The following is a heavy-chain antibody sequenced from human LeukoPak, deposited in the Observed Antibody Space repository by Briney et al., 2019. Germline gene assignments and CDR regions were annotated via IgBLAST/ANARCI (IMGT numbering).Heavy chain of an antibody. D-gene: IGHD4-23*01. J-gene: IGHJ5*02. CDR3: ARTVARQAGGWFDP. Sequence: PSETLSLTCTVSGVSISSYYWSRIRQPPGKGLEWIGYIYYSGSTNYNPSLKSRVTISVDTSKNQFSLKLSSVTAADTAVYYCARTVARQAGGWFDPWGQGTLVTVSS. CDR1: GVSISSYY. CDR2: IYYSGST. V-gene: IGHV4-59*01.